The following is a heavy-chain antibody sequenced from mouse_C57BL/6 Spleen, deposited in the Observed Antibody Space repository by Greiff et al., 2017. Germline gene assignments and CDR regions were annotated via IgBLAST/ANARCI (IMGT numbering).Heavy chain of an antibody. CDR1: GYAFSSYW. CDR3: ARSRDGYFDV. Sequence: VQLVESGAELVKPGASVKISCKASGYAFSSYWMNWVKQRPGKGLEWIGQIYPGDGDTNYNGKFKGKATLTADKSSSTAYMQLSSLTSEDSAVYFCARSRDGYFDVWGTGTTVTVSS. D-gene: IGHD3-3*01. CDR2: IYPGDGDT. J-gene: IGHJ1*03. V-gene: IGHV1-80*01.